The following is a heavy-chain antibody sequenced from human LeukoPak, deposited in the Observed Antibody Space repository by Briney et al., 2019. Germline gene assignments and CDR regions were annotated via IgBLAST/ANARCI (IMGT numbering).Heavy chain of an antibody. CDR3: ARGVLGPEIYRMEDAYYYMDV. V-gene: IGHV1-8*01. CDR2: MNPNSGNT. J-gene: IGHJ6*03. D-gene: IGHD1-14*01. CDR1: GYTFTSYD. Sequence: GASVKVSCKASGYTFTSYDINWVRQATGQGLEWMGWMNPNSGNTGYTQKFQGRVTMTRNTSISTAYMELSSLRSEDTAVYYCARGVLGPEIYRMEDAYYYMDVWGKGTTVTISS.